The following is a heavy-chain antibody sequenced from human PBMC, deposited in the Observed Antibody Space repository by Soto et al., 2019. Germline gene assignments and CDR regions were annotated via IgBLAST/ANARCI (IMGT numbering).Heavy chain of an antibody. V-gene: IGHV1-18*01. CDR1: GYTFTSYG. CDR2: ISAYNGNT. CDR3: ARDRGSGDYGDYHWFDP. J-gene: IGHJ5*02. Sequence: QVQLVQSGAEVKKPGASVKVSCKASGYTFTSYGISWVRQAPGQGLEWMGWISAYNGNTNYAQKLQGRVTTTTDTSTSTAYMELRSLRSDDTAVYYCARDRGSGDYGDYHWFDPWGQGTLVTVSS. D-gene: IGHD4-17*01.